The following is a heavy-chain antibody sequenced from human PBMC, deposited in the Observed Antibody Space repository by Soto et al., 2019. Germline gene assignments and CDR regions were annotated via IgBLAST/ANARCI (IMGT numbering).Heavy chain of an antibody. V-gene: IGHV4-4*07. CDR2: IYATGTT. D-gene: IGHD1-1*01. J-gene: IGHJ5*02. Sequence: SETLSLTCTVSGASISGYYWSWIRKSAGKGLEWIGRIYATGTTDYNPSLKSRVMMSVDTSKKQFSLRLRSVTAADTAVYYCVRDGTKTLRDWFDPWGQGISVTVPQ. CDR3: VRDGTKTLRDWFDP. CDR1: GASISGYY.